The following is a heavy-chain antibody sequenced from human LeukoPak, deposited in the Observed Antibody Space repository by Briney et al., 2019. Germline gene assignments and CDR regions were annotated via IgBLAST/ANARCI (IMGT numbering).Heavy chain of an antibody. CDR2: IYYSGST. CDR3: ARDKDSSGEFDY. J-gene: IGHJ4*02. D-gene: IGHD6-19*01. Sequence: SETLSLTCTVSGGSISSSSYYWSWIRQPPGKGLEWIGDIYYSGSTNYNPSLKSRVTMSVDTSKNQFSLKLSSVTAADTAVYYCARDKDSSGEFDYWGQGTLVTVSS. CDR1: GGSISSSSYY. V-gene: IGHV4-61*01.